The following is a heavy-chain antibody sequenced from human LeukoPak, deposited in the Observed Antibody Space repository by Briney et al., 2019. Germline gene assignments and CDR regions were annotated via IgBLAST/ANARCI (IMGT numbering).Heavy chain of an antibody. J-gene: IGHJ4*02. D-gene: IGHD5-18*01. CDR2: IYYSGST. Sequence: SETLSLTCTVSGGSISSSSYYWGWIRQPPGKGLEWIGSIYYSGSTYYNPSLKSRVTISVDTSKNQFSLKLSSVTAAGTAVYYCADRRRYSYGLDYWGQGTLVTVSS. CDR1: GGSISSSSYY. V-gene: IGHV4-39*01. CDR3: ADRRRYSYGLDY.